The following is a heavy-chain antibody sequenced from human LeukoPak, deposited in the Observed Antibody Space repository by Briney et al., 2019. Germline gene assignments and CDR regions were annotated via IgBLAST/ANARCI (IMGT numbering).Heavy chain of an antibody. CDR2: ISYDGSNK. V-gene: IGHV3-30-3*01. J-gene: IGHJ4*02. D-gene: IGHD3-22*01. Sequence: GGSLRLSCAASGFTFSNYAMTWVRQAPGKGLEWVAVISYDGSNKYYADSVKGRFTTSRDNSKNTLYLQMNSLRAEDTAVYYCAKDAYYDSSGPYYFDYWGQGTLVTVSS. CDR1: GFTFSNYA. CDR3: AKDAYYDSSGPYYFDY.